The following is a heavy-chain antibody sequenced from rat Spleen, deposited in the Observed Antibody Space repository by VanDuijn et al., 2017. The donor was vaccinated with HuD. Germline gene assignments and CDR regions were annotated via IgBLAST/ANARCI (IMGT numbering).Heavy chain of an antibody. CDR2: IIYDGSST. CDR3: ARQSSSIPYYWYFDF. J-gene: IGHJ1*01. CDR1: GFTFSDYN. V-gene: IGHV5S10*01. Sequence: EVQLVESGGGLVQPGRSLKLSCAASGFTFSDYNMAWVRQAPKKGLEWVATIIYDGSSTYYRDSVKGRFTISRDNAKSTLYLQMDSLRSEDTATYYCARQSSSIPYYWYFDFWGPGTMVTVSS. D-gene: IGHD1-2*01.